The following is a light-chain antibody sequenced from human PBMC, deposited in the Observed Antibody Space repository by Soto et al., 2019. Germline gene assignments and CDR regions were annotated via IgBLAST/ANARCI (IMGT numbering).Light chain of an antibody. CDR2: DVS. CDR1: QSVSTY. V-gene: IGKV3-11*01. CDR3: QQRYT. Sequence: EIVLTQSPATLSLSPGERATLSCRASQSVSTYLAWYQQKPGRAPRLLIYDVSNRATGIPSRFSGSGSGTDFTLTISSLEPEDFAVYYCQQRYTFGQGTKLEIK. J-gene: IGKJ2*01.